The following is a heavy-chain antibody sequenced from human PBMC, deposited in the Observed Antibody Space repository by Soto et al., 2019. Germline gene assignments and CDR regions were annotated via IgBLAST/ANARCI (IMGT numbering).Heavy chain of an antibody. CDR3: AKGGGGY. Sequence: QVQLVESGGGVVQPGRSLRLSCAASGFTFSSYDMHWVRQAPGKGLEWVAVISYDGSNKYYADSVKGRFTISRDNSKNTLYLQMNSLRAEDTAVYYCAKGGGGYWGQGTLVTVSS. J-gene: IGHJ4*02. CDR1: GFTFSSYD. D-gene: IGHD3-10*01. V-gene: IGHV3-30*18. CDR2: ISYDGSNK.